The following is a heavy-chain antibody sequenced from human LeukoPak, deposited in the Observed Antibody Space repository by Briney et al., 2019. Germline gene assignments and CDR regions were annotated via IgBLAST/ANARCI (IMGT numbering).Heavy chain of an antibody. V-gene: IGHV4-59*01. CDR1: GGSISSYY. D-gene: IGHD3-3*01. CDR2: IYYSGST. J-gene: IGHJ3*02. CDR3: ARTNTDFWSGYSLNTYAFDI. Sequence: PSETLSPTCTVSGGSISSYYWSWIRQPPGKGLEWIGYIYYSGSTNYNPSLKSRVTISVDTSKDQFSLKLSSVTAADTAVYYCARTNTDFWSGYSLNTYAFDIWGQGTMVTVSS.